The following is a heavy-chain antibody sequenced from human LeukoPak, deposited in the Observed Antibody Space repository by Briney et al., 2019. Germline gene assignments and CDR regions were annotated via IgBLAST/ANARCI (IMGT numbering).Heavy chain of an antibody. CDR2: ISSSSSYI. V-gene: IGHV3-21*01. J-gene: IGHJ4*02. CDR1: GFRFNTYW. CDR3: ARAGIAAAGPIGY. D-gene: IGHD6-25*01. Sequence: GGSLRLSCAASGFRFNTYWMSWVRQAPGKGLEWVSSISSSSSYIYYADSVKGRFTISRDNAKNSLYLQMNSLRAEDTAVYYCARAGIAAAGPIGYWGQGTLVTVSS.